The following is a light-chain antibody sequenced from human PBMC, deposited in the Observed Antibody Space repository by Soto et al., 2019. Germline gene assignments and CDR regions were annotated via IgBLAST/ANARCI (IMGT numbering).Light chain of an antibody. CDR3: SSYTSSSTLEV. CDR1: SSDVGGYNY. CDR2: DVS. Sequence: QPVLTQPASMSGSPGRSITISCTGTSSDVGGYNYVSWYQQHPGKAPKLMIYDVSSRPSGVSNRFSGSKSGNTASLTISGLQAEDEADYYCSSYTSSSTLEVFGTGTKVTVL. J-gene: IGLJ1*01. V-gene: IGLV2-14*01.